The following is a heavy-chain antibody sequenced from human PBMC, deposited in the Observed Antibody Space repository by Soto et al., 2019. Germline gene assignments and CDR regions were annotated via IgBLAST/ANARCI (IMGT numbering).Heavy chain of an antibody. D-gene: IGHD4-4*01. CDR1: GFTFDDYA. CDR2: ISWNSGSI. Sequence: GGSLRLSCAASGFTFDDYAMHWVRQAPGKGLEWVSGISWNSGSIGYADSVKGRFTISRDNSKNTLYLQMNSLRAEDTAVYYCAKDSTLYYYYGMDVWGQGTTVTVSS. V-gene: IGHV3-9*01. J-gene: IGHJ6*02. CDR3: AKDSTLYYYYGMDV.